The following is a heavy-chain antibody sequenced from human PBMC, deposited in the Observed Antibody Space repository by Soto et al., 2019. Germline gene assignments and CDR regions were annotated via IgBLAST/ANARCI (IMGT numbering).Heavy chain of an antibody. CDR1: GGSFGNSA. Sequence: QVQLVQSGAEVKKPGSSVKVSCKASGGSFGNSAINWVRQTPGQGLEWLGGFIPVYRTLNYAQKFQGRVTITADESTGTAYMTLSSLSSDDTAIYYCATGLICIGYFTVDSWGQGTRVTAAS. D-gene: IGHD3-3*01. V-gene: IGHV1-69*01. J-gene: IGHJ4*02. CDR3: ATGLICIGYFTVDS. CDR2: FIPVYRTL.